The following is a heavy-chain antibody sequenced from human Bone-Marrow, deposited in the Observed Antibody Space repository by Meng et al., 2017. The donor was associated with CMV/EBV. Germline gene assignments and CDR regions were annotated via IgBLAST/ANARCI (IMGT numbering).Heavy chain of an antibody. J-gene: IGHJ4*02. CDR2: INHSGST. D-gene: IGHD1-26*01. CDR3: ATTAKGGWELLREDY. V-gene: IGHV4-34*01. Sequence: GSLRLSCAVYGGSFSGYYWSWIRQPPGKGLEWIGEINHSGSTNYNPSLKSRVTISVDTSKNQFSLKLSSVTAADTAVYYCATTAKGGWELLREDYWGQGTLVTVSS. CDR1: GGSFSGYY.